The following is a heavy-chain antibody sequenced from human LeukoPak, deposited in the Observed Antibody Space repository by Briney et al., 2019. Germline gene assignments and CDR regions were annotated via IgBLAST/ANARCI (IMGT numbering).Heavy chain of an antibody. D-gene: IGHD5-18*01. CDR1: GFTFSSYA. J-gene: IGHJ4*02. Sequence: GGSLRLSCAASGFTFSSYAMHWVRQAPGKGLEWVAVISYDGSNKYYADSVKGRFTISRDNSKNTLFLQVSSLRAEDTAMFYCAREAMATDFDYWGQGTLVTVSS. CDR3: AREAMATDFDY. CDR2: ISYDGSNK. V-gene: IGHV3-30-3*01.